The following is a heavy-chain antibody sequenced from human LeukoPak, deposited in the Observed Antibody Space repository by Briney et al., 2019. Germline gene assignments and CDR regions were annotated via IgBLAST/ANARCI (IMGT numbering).Heavy chain of an antibody. CDR2: IWYDGSNK. V-gene: IGHV3-33*01. CDR1: GFTFSSYG. Sequence: GGSLRLSCAASGFTFSSYGMHWVRQAPGKGREWVAVIWYDGSNKYYADSVKGRFTISRDNSKNTLYLQMNSLRAEDTAVYYCARDSLVLAMAPDYYFDYWGQGTLVTVCS. D-gene: IGHD5-18*01. CDR3: ARDSLVLAMAPDYYFDY. J-gene: IGHJ4*02.